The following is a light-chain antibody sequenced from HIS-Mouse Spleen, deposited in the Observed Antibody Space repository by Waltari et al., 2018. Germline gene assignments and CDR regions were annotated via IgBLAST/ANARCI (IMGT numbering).Light chain of an antibody. J-gene: IGLJ2*01. CDR2: EDS. Sequence: SYELTQPPSVSVSPGQTARITCSGDSCPKKNAYWYQQKPGQAPVLVIYEDSKRPSGIPERFSGSSSGTMATLTISGAQVEDEADYYCYSTDSSGNHRVFGGGTKLTVL. CDR1: SCPKKN. V-gene: IGLV3-10*01. CDR3: YSTDSSGNHRV.